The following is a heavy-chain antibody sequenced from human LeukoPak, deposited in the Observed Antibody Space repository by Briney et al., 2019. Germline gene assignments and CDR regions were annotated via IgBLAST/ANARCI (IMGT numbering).Heavy chain of an antibody. Sequence: SETLSLTCTVSGSSISGYYWTWIRQPPGQGLEWIAYIHSNGYTNYDPSLRSRVTISVDPSKNQFSLTVTPVTAADTAINYCAQRQGPMSGTYDYFDPWGQGALVTVSS. D-gene: IGHD1-26*01. J-gene: IGHJ5*02. CDR3: AQRQGPMSGTYDYFDP. CDR1: GSSISGYY. V-gene: IGHV4-4*09. CDR2: IHSNGYT.